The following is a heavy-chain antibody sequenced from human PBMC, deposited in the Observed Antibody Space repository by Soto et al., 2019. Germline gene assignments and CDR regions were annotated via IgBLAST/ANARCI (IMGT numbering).Heavy chain of an antibody. CDR1: GYTFTSYA. CDR2: MNADNGDT. CDR3: ARAASHPDY. V-gene: IGHV1-3*01. J-gene: IGHJ4*02. Sequence: QVKLVQSGAEVKKPGASVKVSCKASGYTFTSYAIYWVRQAPGQRLEWMGWMNADNGDTKYSQKFQGRVTITRDTSASTAYMELSSLTSEDTAVYYCARAASHPDYWGQGTLVTVSS.